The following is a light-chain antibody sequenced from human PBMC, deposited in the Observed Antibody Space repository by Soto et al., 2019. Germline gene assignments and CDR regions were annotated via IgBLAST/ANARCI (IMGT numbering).Light chain of an antibody. CDR1: ASDVGAYNY. Sequence: QSALTQPASVSGSPGQSITISCTGTASDVGAYNYVSWYQHHPDKAPKLMIYKVSNRPSGVSNRFSGSKSGNTASLTISGLQAEDEADYYCSSYTSSGTPVLGGGTKVTVL. J-gene: IGLJ3*02. V-gene: IGLV2-14*01. CDR3: SSYTSSGTPV. CDR2: KVS.